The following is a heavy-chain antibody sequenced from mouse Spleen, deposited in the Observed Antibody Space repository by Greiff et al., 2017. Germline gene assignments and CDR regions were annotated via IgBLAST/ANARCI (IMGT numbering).Heavy chain of an antibody. J-gene: IGHJ4*01. CDR2: SRNKANDYTT. Sequence: EVKVVESGGGLVQSGRSLRLSCATSGFTFSDFYMEWVRQAPGKGLEWIAASRNKANDYTTEYSASVKGRFIVSRDTSQSILYLQMNALRAEDTAIYYCARDATYGNYDYAMDYWGQGTSVTVSS. D-gene: IGHD2-10*02. CDR1: GFTFSDFY. V-gene: IGHV7-1*01. CDR3: ARDATYGNYDYAMDY.